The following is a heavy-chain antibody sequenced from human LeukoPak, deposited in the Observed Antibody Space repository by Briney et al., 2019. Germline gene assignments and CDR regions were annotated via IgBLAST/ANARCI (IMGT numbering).Heavy chain of an antibody. CDR1: GFTFDDYG. V-gene: IGHV3-20*04. CDR2: INWNGGST. Sequence: PGGSLRLSCAASGFTFDDYGMSWVRHAPGKGLEWVSGINWNGGSTVYADSVKGRFTISRDNAKNSLYLQMNSLRAEDTAVYYCARAGIAVAGIVYWGQGTLVTVSS. J-gene: IGHJ4*02. CDR3: ARAGIAVAGIVY. D-gene: IGHD6-19*01.